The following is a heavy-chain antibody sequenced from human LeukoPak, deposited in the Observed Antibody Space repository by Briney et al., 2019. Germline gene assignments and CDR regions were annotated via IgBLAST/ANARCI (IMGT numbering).Heavy chain of an antibody. J-gene: IGHJ4*02. CDR1: GFDFSIYT. V-gene: IGHV3-64*04. Sequence: GGSLRLSCSASGFDFSIYTMYWVRQAPGKGPEYVSTISGSGNGGSRYYADSVKGRFTISRDNSKNTLYLQMNSLRAEDTAVYYFAKGISRASVPNYFDYWGQGTLVTVSS. D-gene: IGHD1-26*01. CDR3: AKGISRASVPNYFDY. CDR2: ISGSGNGGSR.